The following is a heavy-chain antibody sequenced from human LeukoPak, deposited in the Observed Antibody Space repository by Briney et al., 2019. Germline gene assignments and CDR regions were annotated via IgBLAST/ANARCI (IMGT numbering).Heavy chain of an antibody. J-gene: IGHJ4*02. V-gene: IGHV1-2*02. D-gene: IGHD6-19*01. CDR2: INPNSGGT. CDR1: GYTFTGYY. Sequence: ASVRVSCKASGYTFTGYYMHWVRQAPGQGLEWMGWINPNSGGTNYAQKFQGRVTMTRDTSISTAYMELSRLRSDDTAVYYRASYSSGWYPYWGQGTLVTVSS. CDR3: ASYSSGWYPY.